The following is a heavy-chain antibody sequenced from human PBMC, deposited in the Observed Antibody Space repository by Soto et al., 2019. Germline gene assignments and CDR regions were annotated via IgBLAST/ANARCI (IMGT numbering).Heavy chain of an antibody. D-gene: IGHD2-21*01. J-gene: IGHJ4*02. Sequence: QVQLQESGPGLVKPSETLSLTCTVSGGSISSYYWSWIRQPPGKGLEWIGYIYYSGSTNYNPSLKSRVTISVDTSKNQFSLKLSSVTAADTAVYYCARESGGDGYNWPSYSFDYWGQGTLVTVSS. CDR1: GGSISSYY. CDR2: IYYSGST. CDR3: ARESGGDGYNWPSYSFDY. V-gene: IGHV4-59*01.